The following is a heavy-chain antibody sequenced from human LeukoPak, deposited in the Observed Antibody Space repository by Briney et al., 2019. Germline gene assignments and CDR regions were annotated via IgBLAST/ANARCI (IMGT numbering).Heavy chain of an antibody. J-gene: IGHJ4*02. CDR3: ARFHRHQLPKSDY. V-gene: IGHV1-8*01. CDR2: MNPYSGGT. D-gene: IGHD1-14*01. Sequence: GASVTVSCKTSGYIFDDYDINWVRQATGQGLEWMGWMNPYSGGTGYAQNFQGRVTMTRDTSISTAHMELSSLTSEDTAVYYCARFHRHQLPKSDYWGQGTLVTVSS. CDR1: GYIFDDYD.